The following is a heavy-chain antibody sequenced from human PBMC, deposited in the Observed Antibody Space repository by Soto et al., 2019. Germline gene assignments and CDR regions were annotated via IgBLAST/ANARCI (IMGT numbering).Heavy chain of an antibody. CDR3: SRVLIAARQPAPPREDV. Sequence: CTVFGGTISGGGYCWSRTRQPPGKGKEWIGYIYYSGITYYNPSLKSRVTISLDTSKNQFSLKLSSVTAADTAVYYCSRVLIAARQPAPPREDVWGQGNTVTVSS. J-gene: IGHJ6*02. V-gene: IGHV4-31*03. CDR2: IYYSGIT. D-gene: IGHD6-6*01. CDR1: GGTISGGGYC.